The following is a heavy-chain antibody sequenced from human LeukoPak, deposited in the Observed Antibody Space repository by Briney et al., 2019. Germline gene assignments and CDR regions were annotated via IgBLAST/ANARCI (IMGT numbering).Heavy chain of an antibody. V-gene: IGHV5-51*01. CDR2: IYPGDSDT. CDR3: ARQGCSRTSCYYYYYMDV. CDR1: GYSFTSYW. Sequence: GEPLKISCKGSGYSFTSYWSGWVSQMPGNGLEWMGMIYPGDSDTRYSPSFQGQVTISADKSISTAYLQWSSLKASDTAMYYCARQGCSRTSCYYYYYMDVWGKETTVTVPS. J-gene: IGHJ6*03. D-gene: IGHD2-2*01.